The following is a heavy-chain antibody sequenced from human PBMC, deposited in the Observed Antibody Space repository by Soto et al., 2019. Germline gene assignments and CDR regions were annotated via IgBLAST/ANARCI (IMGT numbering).Heavy chain of an antibody. V-gene: IGHV1-3*01. CDR1: GYTFTSYG. D-gene: IGHD2-2*01. J-gene: IGHJ6*02. CDR3: ARAGPGTHNYHLYGMDV. CDR2: INAGNGNT. Sequence: GASVKVSCKASGYTFTSYGIHWVRQAPGQRLEWTGWINAGNGNTKYSEKFQGRVTITRDTSASTAYLELSSLRSEDTAVYYCARAGPGTHNYHLYGMDVWGQGTTVTVSS.